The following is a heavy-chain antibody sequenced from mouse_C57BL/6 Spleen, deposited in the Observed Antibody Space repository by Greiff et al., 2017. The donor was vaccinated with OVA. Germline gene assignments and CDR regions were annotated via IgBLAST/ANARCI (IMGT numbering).Heavy chain of an antibody. Sequence: QVQLKQSGAELARPGASVKLSCKASGYTFTSYGISWVKQRTGQGLEWIGEIYPRSGNTYYNEKFKGKATLTADKSSSTAYMELRSLTSEDSAVYFCARGKVFTTVVDYWYFDVWGTGTTVTVSS. J-gene: IGHJ1*03. D-gene: IGHD1-1*01. CDR3: ARGKVFTTVVDYWYFDV. V-gene: IGHV1-81*01. CDR2: IYPRSGNT. CDR1: GYTFTSYG.